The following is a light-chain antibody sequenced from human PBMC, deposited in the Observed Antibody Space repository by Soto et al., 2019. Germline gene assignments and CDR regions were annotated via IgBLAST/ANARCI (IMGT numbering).Light chain of an antibody. V-gene: IGLV2-23*01. CDR3: CSYAGSSPFV. CDR1: SSDVGSYNL. J-gene: IGLJ1*01. Sequence: QSVLTQPASVSGSPGXSITISCTGTSSDVGSYNLVSWYQQHPGKAPKLMIYEGSKRPSGVSNRFSGSKSGNTASLTISGLQAEDEADYYCCSYAGSSPFVFGTGTKLTLL. CDR2: EGS.